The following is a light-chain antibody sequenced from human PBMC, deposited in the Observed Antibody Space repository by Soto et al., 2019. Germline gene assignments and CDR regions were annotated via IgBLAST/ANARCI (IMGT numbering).Light chain of an antibody. J-gene: IGKJ4*01. CDR3: QQYGSSPNT. V-gene: IGKV3-20*01. CDR1: QSVSSSY. Sequence: EIVLTQSPGTLSLSPGERATLSCRASQSVSSSYLAWYQQKPGQAPRLLIYGASSRATGIPDRFSGSGCGTDFTLTISRLEPEDFAVYYCQQYGSSPNTFGGGTKVEIK. CDR2: GAS.